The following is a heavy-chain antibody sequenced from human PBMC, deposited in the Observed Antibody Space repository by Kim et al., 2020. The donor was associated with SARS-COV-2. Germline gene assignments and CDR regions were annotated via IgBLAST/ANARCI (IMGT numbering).Heavy chain of an antibody. CDR3: ATDGSGSLYFDY. Sequence: GGSLRLSCAASGFTFSSYSMNWVRQAPGKGLEWVSSISSSSSYIYYADSVKGRFTISRDNAKNSLYLQMNSLRAEDTAVYYCATDGSGSLYFDYWGQGTLVTVSS. J-gene: IGHJ4*02. D-gene: IGHD3-10*01. CDR2: ISSSSSYI. CDR1: GFTFSSYS. V-gene: IGHV3-21*01.